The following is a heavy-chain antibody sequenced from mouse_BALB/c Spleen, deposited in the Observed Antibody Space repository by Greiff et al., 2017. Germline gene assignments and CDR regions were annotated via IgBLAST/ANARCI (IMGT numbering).Heavy chain of an antibody. D-gene: IGHD2-1*01. J-gene: IGHJ3*01. CDR1: GFTFSSYG. Sequence: DVKLVESGGGLVQPGGSLKLSCAASGFTFSSYGMSWVRQTPDKRLELVATINSNGGSTYYPDSVKGRFTISRDNAKNTLYLQMSSLKSEDTAMYYCARETGNYSYWGQGTLVTVSA. CDR3: ARETGNYSY. CDR2: INSNGGST. V-gene: IGHV5-6-3*01.